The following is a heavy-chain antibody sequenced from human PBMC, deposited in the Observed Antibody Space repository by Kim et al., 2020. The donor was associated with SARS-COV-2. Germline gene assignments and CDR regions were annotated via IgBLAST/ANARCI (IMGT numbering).Heavy chain of an antibody. D-gene: IGHD3-3*01. Sequence: GGSLRLSCAASGFTFDDYAMHWVRQAPGKGLEWVSLISGDGGSTYYADSVKGRFTISRDNSKNSLYLQMNSLRTEDTALYYCAKARRGFLDYYGMDVWGQGTTVTVSS. V-gene: IGHV3-43*02. J-gene: IGHJ6*02. CDR3: AKARRGFLDYYGMDV. CDR2: ISGDGGST. CDR1: GFTFDDYA.